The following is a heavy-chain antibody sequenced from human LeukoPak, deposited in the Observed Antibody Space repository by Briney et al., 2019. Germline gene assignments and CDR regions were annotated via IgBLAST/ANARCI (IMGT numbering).Heavy chain of an antibody. Sequence: QSGGSLRLSCAASGFTFSSYDMHWVRQTTGKGLEWVSAINTAGVTYYSASVRGRFTISRENAQKSLYLHMNSLRAGDTAVYFCARGHGPGATTGDQWGQGILVTVS. CDR3: ARGHGPGATTGDQ. D-gene: IGHD3-16*01. J-gene: IGHJ4*02. CDR2: INTAGVT. CDR1: GFTFSSYD. V-gene: IGHV3-13*04.